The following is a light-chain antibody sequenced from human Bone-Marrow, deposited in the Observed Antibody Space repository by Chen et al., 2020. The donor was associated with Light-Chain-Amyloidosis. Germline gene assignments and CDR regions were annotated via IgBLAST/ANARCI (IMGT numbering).Light chain of an antibody. Sequence: DIQMTQSPSTLSASVGDRVTITCRASHTIDKWLAWYQQKPGKAPNLLIYKASTLESGVPSRFSGSGFGTEFTLTIDSLQPDDFATYYCQQYNSYSYTFGQGTKLEL. CDR2: KAS. J-gene: IGKJ2*01. CDR1: HTIDKW. V-gene: IGKV1-5*03. CDR3: QQYNSYSYT.